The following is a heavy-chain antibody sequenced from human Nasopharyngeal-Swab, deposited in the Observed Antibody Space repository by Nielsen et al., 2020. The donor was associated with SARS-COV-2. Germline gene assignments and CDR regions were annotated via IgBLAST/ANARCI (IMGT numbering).Heavy chain of an antibody. Sequence: ASVKVSCKASGYTFTGYYMHWVRQAPGQGLEWMGWINPNSGGTNYAQKFQGRVTMTRGTSISTAYMELSRLRPDDTAVYYCARDDLTAYDAFDIWGQGTMVTVSS. CDR1: GYTFTGYY. D-gene: IGHD7-27*01. J-gene: IGHJ3*02. V-gene: IGHV1-2*02. CDR2: INPNSGGT. CDR3: ARDDLTAYDAFDI.